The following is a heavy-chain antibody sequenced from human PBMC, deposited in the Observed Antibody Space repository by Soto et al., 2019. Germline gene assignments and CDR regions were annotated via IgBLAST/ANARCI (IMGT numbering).Heavy chain of an antibody. Sequence: QVQLVESGGGVVQPGRSLRLSCAASGFAFSSYAMHWVRQAPGKGLEWVAVISYDGSNKYYADSLKGRFTISRDNSKNTLYLQMHSLRAEDTAVYYCARDLSGSGDWGQGTLVTVSS. V-gene: IGHV3-30-3*01. CDR1: GFAFSSYA. CDR3: ARDLSGSGD. CDR2: ISYDGSNK. J-gene: IGHJ4*02. D-gene: IGHD3-10*01.